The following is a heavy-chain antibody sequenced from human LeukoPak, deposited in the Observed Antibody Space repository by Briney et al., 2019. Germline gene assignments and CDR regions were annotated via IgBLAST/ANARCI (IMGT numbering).Heavy chain of an antibody. D-gene: IGHD3-3*01. V-gene: IGHV5-51*01. CDR2: IYSGYSDT. CDR3: ARTILQKPKYYDFWSGYYGWFDP. Sequence: GESLKISCKGSGYSFTSYWIGWVRQMPGKGLEWMGIIYSGYSDTRYSPSFQGQVTISADKSISTAYLRWSSLKASDTAMYYCARTILQKPKYYDFWSGYYGWFDPWGQGTLVTVSS. J-gene: IGHJ5*02. CDR1: GYSFTSYW.